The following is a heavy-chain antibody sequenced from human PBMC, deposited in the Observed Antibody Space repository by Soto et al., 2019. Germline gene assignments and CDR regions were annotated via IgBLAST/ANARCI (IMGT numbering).Heavy chain of an antibody. CDR2: IYYSGST. D-gene: IGHD6-19*01. J-gene: IGHJ5*02. CDR1: GGSISSGGYY. V-gene: IGHV4-31*03. CDR3: ASDRTSSGWYMNWFDP. Sequence: QVQLQESGPGLVKPSQTLSLTCTVSGGSISSGGYYWSWIRQHPGKGLEWIGYIYYSGSTYYNPSLKRRVTISVDTSKNQFSLKLSSVTAADTAVYYCASDRTSSGWYMNWFDPWGQGTLVTVSS.